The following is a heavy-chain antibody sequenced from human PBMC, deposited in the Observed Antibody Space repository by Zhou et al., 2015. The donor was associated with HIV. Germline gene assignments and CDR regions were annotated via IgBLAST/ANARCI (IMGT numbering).Heavy chain of an antibody. V-gene: IGHV1-2*06. CDR1: GYTFTAYS. Sequence: QVRLVQSGAEVKKPGASVTVSCETSGYTFTAYSIHWVRQAPGQGPEWLGRINPNTGATTYAQNFQARVTMTRDTAVTTAYLVLRSLRSDDTALYWCARVYSSGYHSFDYWGQGTLVTVSS. CDR2: INPNTGAT. CDR3: ARVYSSGYHSFDY. J-gene: IGHJ4*02. D-gene: IGHD3-22*01.